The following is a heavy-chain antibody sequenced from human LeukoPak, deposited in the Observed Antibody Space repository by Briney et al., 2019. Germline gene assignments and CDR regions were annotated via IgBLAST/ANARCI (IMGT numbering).Heavy chain of an antibody. V-gene: IGHV1-2*02. J-gene: IGHJ4*02. CDR3: ARVAVWFGGDWGDY. D-gene: IGHD2-21*02. CDR2: INPNSGGT. Sequence: ASVKVSCKASGYTFTGYYMHWVRQAPGQGLEWMGWINPNSGGTNYAQKFQGRVTMTRDTSISTAYMELSRLRSDDTAVYYCARVAVWFGGDWGDYWGQGTLVTVSS. CDR1: GYTFTGYY.